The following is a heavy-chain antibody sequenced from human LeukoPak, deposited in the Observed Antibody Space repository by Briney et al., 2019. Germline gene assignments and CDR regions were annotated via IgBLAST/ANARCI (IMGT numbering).Heavy chain of an antibody. CDR3: ASTRVGDAFDI. Sequence: GGSLRLSCAASGFTFRSYEMNWVRQAPGKGLEWVSYISSSGSTIYYADSAKGRFTISRDNAKNSLYLQMNSLRAEDTAVYYCASTRVGDAFDIWGQGTMVTVSS. J-gene: IGHJ3*02. CDR2: ISSSGSTI. CDR1: GFTFRSYE. V-gene: IGHV3-48*03. D-gene: IGHD2-15*01.